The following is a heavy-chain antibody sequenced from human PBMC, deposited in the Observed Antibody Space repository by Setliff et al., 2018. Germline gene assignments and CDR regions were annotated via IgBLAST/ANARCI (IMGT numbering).Heavy chain of an antibody. CDR2: VSHSGST. J-gene: IGHJ4*02. CDR3: AKERRIYSYAIDY. V-gene: IGHV4-59*01. CDR1: SGSISYYY. D-gene: IGHD5-18*01. Sequence: SETLSLTCNVSSGSISYYYWSWVRQPPGGGLEWIGYVSHSGSTSYNPSLNSRVTMSVDTSRDQFSLKVRSVTAEDTAVYYCAKERRIYSYAIDYWGQGTLVTVSS.